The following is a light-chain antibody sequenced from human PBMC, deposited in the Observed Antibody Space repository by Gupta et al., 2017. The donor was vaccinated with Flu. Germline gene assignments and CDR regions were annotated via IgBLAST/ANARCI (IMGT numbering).Light chain of an antibody. CDR2: NAS. V-gene: IGKV1-5*03. Sequence: PSTLSASVGDRVTITCRASQSISNWLARHQHEPGKGPKLLIYNASRAENGVRSTFSGCGSGTALTLTIISRQPDAFATFYCRQEKTYPYTFGQGSKMEIK. CDR3: RQEKTYPYT. CDR1: QSISNW. J-gene: IGKJ2*01.